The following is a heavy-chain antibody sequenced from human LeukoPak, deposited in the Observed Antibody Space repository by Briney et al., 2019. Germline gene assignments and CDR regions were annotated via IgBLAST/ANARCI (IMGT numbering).Heavy chain of an antibody. CDR3: VGTIASRGSEY. CDR2: LPPDELGI. D-gene: IGHD6-6*01. J-gene: IGHJ4*02. CDR1: GFTFTNYW. V-gene: IGHV3-74*01. Sequence: GGSLRLSCAASGFTFTNYWMHWVRRAPGMGLVWVSRLPPDELGIIYADSVKGRFTVPRDNAKNTVYLQMNNLRVDDTAMYYCVGTIASRGSEYWGQGALVTVSS.